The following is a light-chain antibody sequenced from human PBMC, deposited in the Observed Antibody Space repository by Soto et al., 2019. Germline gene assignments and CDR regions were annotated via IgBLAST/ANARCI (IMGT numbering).Light chain of an antibody. Sequence: QSALTQPASVSGSPGQSITISCTGTSSDVGGYNYVSWYQQHPGKAPKLMIYEVSNRPSGVSNRFSGSTSGNTASLTISGLQTEDEADYYCSSFTSINTWVFGGGTQLTVL. CDR2: EVS. J-gene: IGLJ3*02. CDR1: SSDVGGYNY. CDR3: SSFTSINTWV. V-gene: IGLV2-14*01.